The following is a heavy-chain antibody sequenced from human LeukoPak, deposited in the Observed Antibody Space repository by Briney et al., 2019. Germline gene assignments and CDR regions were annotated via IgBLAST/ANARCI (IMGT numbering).Heavy chain of an antibody. CDR2: VYPNSGGT. J-gene: IGHJ4*02. D-gene: IGHD4-17*01. V-gene: IGHV1-2*02. CDR3: ARASRPTVTIDPYYFDY. CDR1: GYTFTGYY. Sequence: ASVKVSCKASGYTFTGYYMHWVRQAPGQGLEWMGWVYPNSGGTNYPQKFQGRVTMTRDTSTTTAYVEVSRLTSDDTAVYYCARASRPTVTIDPYYFDYWGQGTLVTVSS.